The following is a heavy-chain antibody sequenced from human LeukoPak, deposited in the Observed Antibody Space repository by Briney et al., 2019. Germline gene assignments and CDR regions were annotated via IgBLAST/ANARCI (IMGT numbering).Heavy chain of an antibody. CDR2: ITHSGST. D-gene: IGHD3-9*01. CDR1: GGSISTGTYF. J-gene: IGHJ4*02. CDR3: CVILDDDVFASKYWFYFDS. V-gene: IGHV4-39*01. Sequence: SETLSLTCTVAGGSISTGTYFWGWIRQPPGMGLEWLGSITHSGSTYYNPSLKSRATTSVETSKNQFSLMLISVTAADTALYYFCVILDDDVFASKYWFYFDSWGQGTLVTVSS.